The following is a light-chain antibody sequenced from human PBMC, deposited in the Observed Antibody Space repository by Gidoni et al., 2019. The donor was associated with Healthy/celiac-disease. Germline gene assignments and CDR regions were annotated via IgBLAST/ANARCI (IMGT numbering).Light chain of an antibody. V-gene: IGLV3-1*01. CDR2: QDS. CDR1: KLGDKY. J-gene: IGLJ2*01. CDR3: QAWDSSTVV. Sequence: YELPQPPPVSVSPGQTASITCTGDKLGDKYACWYQQKPGQSPVLVIYQDSKRPSVIPERFSGSNSGNTATLTISGTQAMDEAVYYCQAWDSSTVVFGGGTKLTVL.